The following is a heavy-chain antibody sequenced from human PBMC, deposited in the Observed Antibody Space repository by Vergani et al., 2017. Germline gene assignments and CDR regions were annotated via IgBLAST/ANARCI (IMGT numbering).Heavy chain of an antibody. Sequence: QVQLRQWGAGLVKPSETLSLTCGIYGDSLRGHYWSWIRQPPGKGLEWIGYIYYSGSTNYNPSLKSRVTISVDTSKNQFSLKLSSVTAADTAVYYCARVGSTTTVVTPGGNYYYYGMDVWGQGTTVTVSS. D-gene: IGHD4-23*01. CDR1: GDSLRGHY. CDR2: IYYSGST. CDR3: ARVGSTTTVVTPGGNYYYYGMDV. V-gene: IGHV4-59*11. J-gene: IGHJ6*02.